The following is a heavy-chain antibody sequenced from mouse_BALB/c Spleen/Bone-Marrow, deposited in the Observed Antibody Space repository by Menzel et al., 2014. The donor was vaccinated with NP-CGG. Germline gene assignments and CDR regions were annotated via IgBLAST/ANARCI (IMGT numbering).Heavy chain of an antibody. Sequence: VQLQQSGGGLVQPGGPLKLSCAASGFTFSSYGMSWVRQTPDKRLELVATINNNDGNTYYPDSVKGRFTIPRDNAKDTLYLQMSSLKSEDTAMYYCARDNYGSRFDYWGQGTTLTVSS. D-gene: IGHD1-1*01. V-gene: IGHV5-6-3*01. J-gene: IGHJ2*01. CDR3: ARDNYGSRFDY. CDR1: GFTFSSYG. CDR2: INNNDGNT.